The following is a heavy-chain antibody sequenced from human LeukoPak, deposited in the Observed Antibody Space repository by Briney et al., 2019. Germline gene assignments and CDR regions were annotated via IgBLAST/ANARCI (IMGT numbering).Heavy chain of an antibody. J-gene: IGHJ4*02. CDR2: INHSGST. CDR1: GGSFSGYY. V-gene: IGHV4-34*01. Sequence: PSETLSLTCAVYGGSFSGYYWSWIRQPPGKGLEWIGEINHSGSTNYNPSLKSRVTISVDMSKNQFSLKLSSVTAADTAVYYCASSTSPHRGNSPSDYWGQGTLVTVSS. CDR3: ASSTSPHRGNSPSDY. D-gene: IGHD3-16*01.